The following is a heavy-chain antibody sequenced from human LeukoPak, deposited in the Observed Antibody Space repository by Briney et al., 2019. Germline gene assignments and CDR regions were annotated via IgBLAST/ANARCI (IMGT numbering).Heavy chain of an antibody. J-gene: IGHJ4*02. D-gene: IGHD2-21*02. V-gene: IGHV3-21*01. CDR3: AREDGGDRKPFDY. CDR2: ISSSSSYI. Sequence: GGSLRLSCAASGFTFSSYAMSWVRQAPGKGLEWVSSISSSSSYIYYADSVKGRFTISRDNAKNSLYLQMNSLRAEDTAVYYCAREDGGDRKPFDYWGQGTLVTVSS. CDR1: GFTFSSYA.